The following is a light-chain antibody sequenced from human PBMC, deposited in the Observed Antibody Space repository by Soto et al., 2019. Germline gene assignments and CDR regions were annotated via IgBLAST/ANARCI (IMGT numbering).Light chain of an antibody. CDR3: CSYAGSNNYV. CDR1: SSDVGGYNY. V-gene: IGLV2-8*01. Sequence: QSVLTQPPSASGSPGQSVTISCTGTSSDVGGYNYVSWYQQHPGKAPKLMLYEVDKRPSGVPDRFSGSKSGNTASLTVSGLQAEDEADYYCCSYAGSNNYVFGTGTKLTVL. J-gene: IGLJ1*01. CDR2: EVD.